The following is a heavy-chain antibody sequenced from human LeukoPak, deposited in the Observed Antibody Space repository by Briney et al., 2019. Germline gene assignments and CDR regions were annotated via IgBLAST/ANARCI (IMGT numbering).Heavy chain of an antibody. J-gene: IGHJ4*02. Sequence: GGSLRLSCVASGFNFSDYYMSWIRQAPGKGLEWVSYISSSGSFIYYADSVKGRFTISRDNAKNSLYLQMNSLRAEDTAVYYCARKVRGVFLDYWGQGTLVTVSS. V-gene: IGHV3-11*04. CDR3: ARKVRGVFLDY. D-gene: IGHD3-10*01. CDR1: GFNFSDYY. CDR2: ISSSGSFI.